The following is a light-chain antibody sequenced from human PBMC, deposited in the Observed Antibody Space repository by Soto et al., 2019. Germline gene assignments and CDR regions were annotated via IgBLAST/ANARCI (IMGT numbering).Light chain of an antibody. CDR3: KIWHSGAWV. Sequence: QLVLTQPTSLSASPGASASLTCTLRSDINVGASRIFWYQQKPGGPPQFLLKYRSDSDKQQGAGVPSRFSGSKDASANAGILLISGLQSEDEADYYCKIWHSGAWVFGGGTKVTVL. CDR1: SDINVGASR. V-gene: IGLV5-45*01. J-gene: IGLJ2*01. CDR2: YRSDSDK.